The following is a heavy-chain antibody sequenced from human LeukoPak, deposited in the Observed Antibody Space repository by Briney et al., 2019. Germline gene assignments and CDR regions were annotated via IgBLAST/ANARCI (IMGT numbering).Heavy chain of an antibody. J-gene: IGHJ6*03. CDR3: ARKNYYYYMDV. CDR2: IYYSGSA. V-gene: IGHV4-30-4*07. Sequence: PSQTLSLTCTVSGGSISSGSYYWSWIRQPPGKGLEWIGYIYYSGSAYYNPSLRSRIIMSIDTSKNQFSLRLSSVTAADTAVYYCARKNYYYYMDVWGKGTTVTVSS. CDR1: GGSISSGSYY.